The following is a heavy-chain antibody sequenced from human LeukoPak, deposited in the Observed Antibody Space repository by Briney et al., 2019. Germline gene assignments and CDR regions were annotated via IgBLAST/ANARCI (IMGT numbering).Heavy chain of an antibody. CDR1: GFTLSSHP. CDR3: AREYYDFWSGYYPLGYYYYYMDV. D-gene: IGHD3-3*01. J-gene: IGHJ6*03. Sequence: GGSLRLSCAASGFTLSSHPMNWVRQAPGKGLEWVAVISYDGSNKYYADSVKGRFTISRDNSKNSLYLQMNSLRAEDTALYYCAREYYDFWSGYYPLGYYYYYMDVWGKGTTVTVSS. CDR2: ISYDGSNK. V-gene: IGHV3-30*03.